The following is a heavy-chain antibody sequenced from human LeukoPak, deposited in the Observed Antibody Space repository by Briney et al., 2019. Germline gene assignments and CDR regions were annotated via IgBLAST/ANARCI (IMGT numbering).Heavy chain of an antibody. D-gene: IGHD3-10*01. CDR2: IRSKAYGGTT. J-gene: IGHJ4*02. CDR3: TSSAGYGSVVY. V-gene: IGHV3-49*04. Sequence: PGGSLRLSCTASGFTFGDYAMSWVRQAPGKGLEWVGFIRSKAYGGTTEYAASVKGRFTISRDDSKSIAYLQMNSLKTEDTAVYYCTSSAGYGSVVYWGQGTLVTVSS. CDR1: GFTFGDYA.